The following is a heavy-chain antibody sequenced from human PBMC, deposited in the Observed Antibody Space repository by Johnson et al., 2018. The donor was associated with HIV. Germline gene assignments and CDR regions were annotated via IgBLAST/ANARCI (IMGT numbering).Heavy chain of an antibody. CDR1: GFTVSSNC. V-gene: IGHV3-7*03. D-gene: IGHD6-13*01. J-gene: IGHJ3*02. CDR3: ASSNVVGYSNYPDAVDI. Sequence: VQLVESGGGLIQPGGSLRLSCAASGFTVSSNCMTWVRQAPGKGLEWVAIIKEDGSEKYYVDSVKGRFTISRDNAENSLYLQMNSLRAEETAVYYCASSNVVGYSNYPDAVDIWGQGTRVTVSS. CDR2: IKEDGSEK.